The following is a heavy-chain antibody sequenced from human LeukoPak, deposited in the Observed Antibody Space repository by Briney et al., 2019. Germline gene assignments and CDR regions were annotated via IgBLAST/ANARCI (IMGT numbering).Heavy chain of an antibody. D-gene: IGHD3-10*01. CDR2: ISNTGVT. CDR3: ARYYFGSGNYRTFDR. Sequence: PGGSLRVSCAASGFILSDFTMNWVRQAPGKRLEWVSTISNTGVTHYADSVKGRFTISRDSAKNSQYLQIYSLRDEDTAVYYCARYYFGSGNYRTFDRWGQGTLVIVSS. V-gene: IGHV3-69-1*01. CDR1: GFILSDFT. J-gene: IGHJ4*02.